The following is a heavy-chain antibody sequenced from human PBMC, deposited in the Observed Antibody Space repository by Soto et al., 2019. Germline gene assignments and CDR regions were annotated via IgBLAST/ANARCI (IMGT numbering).Heavy chain of an antibody. V-gene: IGHV3-23*01. Sequence: PGGSLRLSCAASGFTFSSHAMTWVRQAPGKGLEWVATVSSGGGATYYAESVKGRFTVSRANSKNTVSLHMDSLRADDTARYYCARDRLGFGDLESWGPGTLVTVSS. J-gene: IGHJ4*02. CDR2: VSSGGGAT. CDR3: ARDRLGFGDLES. D-gene: IGHD3-10*01. CDR1: GFTFSSHA.